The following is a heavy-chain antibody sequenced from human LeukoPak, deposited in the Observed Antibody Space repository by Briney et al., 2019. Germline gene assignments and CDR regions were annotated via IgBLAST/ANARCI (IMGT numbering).Heavy chain of an antibody. J-gene: IGHJ4*02. CDR1: GGSFSGYY. V-gene: IGHV4-34*01. CDR3: ARGGSGSYYSDYFDY. Sequence: SETLSLTCAVYGGSFSGYYWSWIRQPPGKGLEWIGEINHSGSTNYNPSLKSRVTISVDTSKNQFSLKLSSVTAADTAVHYCARGGSGSYYSDYFDYWGQGTLVTVSS. CDR2: INHSGST. D-gene: IGHD3-10*01.